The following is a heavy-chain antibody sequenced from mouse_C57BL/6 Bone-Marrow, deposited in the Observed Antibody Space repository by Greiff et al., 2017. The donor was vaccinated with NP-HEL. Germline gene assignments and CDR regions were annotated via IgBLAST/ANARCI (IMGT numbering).Heavy chain of an antibody. V-gene: IGHV1-15*01. J-gene: IGHJ1*03. CDR1: GYTFTDYE. CDR2: IDPETGGT. CDR3: TDYYGSSWYFDV. Sequence: QVQLKQSGAELVRPGASVTLSCKASGYTFTDYEMHWVKQTPVHGLEWIGAIDPETGGTAYNQKFKGKAILTADKSSSTAYMELRSLTSEDSAVYYCTDYYGSSWYFDVWGTGTTVTVSS. D-gene: IGHD1-1*01.